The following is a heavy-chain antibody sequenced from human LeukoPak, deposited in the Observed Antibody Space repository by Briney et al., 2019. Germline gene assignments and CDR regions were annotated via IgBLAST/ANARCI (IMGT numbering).Heavy chain of an antibody. V-gene: IGHV1-24*01. CDR3: ARDDYYYGSGSYYNGATLGFDY. Sequence: VASVKVSCKVSGYTLTELSMHWVRQAPGKGLGWMGGFDPEDGETIYAQKFQGRVTMTEDTSTDTAYMELSSLRSDDTAVYYCARDDYYYGSGSYYNGATLGFDYWGQGTLVTVSS. J-gene: IGHJ4*02. CDR1: GYTLTELS. CDR2: FDPEDGET. D-gene: IGHD3-10*01.